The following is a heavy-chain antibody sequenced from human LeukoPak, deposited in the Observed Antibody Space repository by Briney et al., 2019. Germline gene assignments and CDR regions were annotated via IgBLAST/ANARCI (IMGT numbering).Heavy chain of an antibody. CDR2: ISSSSSYI. D-gene: IGHD3-22*01. CDR3: ARHNYPYDSGGYYYAY. V-gene: IGHV3-21*01. J-gene: IGHJ4*02. Sequence: KAGGSLRLSCAASGFTFSSYSMNWVRQAPGKGLEWVSSISSSSSYIYYADSVKGRFTISRDNAKNSLYLQMNSLRAEGTAVYYCARHNYPYDSGGYYYAYWGQGTLVTVSS. CDR1: GFTFSSYS.